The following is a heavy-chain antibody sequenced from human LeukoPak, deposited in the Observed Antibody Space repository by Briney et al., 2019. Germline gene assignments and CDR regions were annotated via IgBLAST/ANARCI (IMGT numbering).Heavy chain of an antibody. CDR2: IIPIFGTA. J-gene: IGHJ5*02. D-gene: IGHD2-15*01. Sequence: SVKVSCKASGGTFSSYAISWVRQAPGQGLEWMGGIIPIFGTANYAQKFQGRVTITADESTSTAYMELSSLRSEDTAVYYCARVRFPLYCSGGSCYLWFDPWGQGTLVTVSS. V-gene: IGHV1-69*13. CDR1: GGTFSSYA. CDR3: ARVRFPLYCSGGSCYLWFDP.